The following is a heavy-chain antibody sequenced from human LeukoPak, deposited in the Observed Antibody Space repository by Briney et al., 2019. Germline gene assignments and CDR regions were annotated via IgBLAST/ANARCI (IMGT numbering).Heavy chain of an antibody. V-gene: IGHV1-2*02. Sequence: ALVKVSCKASGYTFTGYYMHWVRQAPGQGLEWMGWINPNSGGTNYAQKFQGRVTMTRDTSISTAYMELSRLRSDDTAVYYCARGFPGYCSSTSCYPPYYYYMDVWGKGTTVTVSS. CDR1: GYTFTGYY. CDR2: INPNSGGT. CDR3: ARGFPGYCSSTSCYPPYYYYMDV. J-gene: IGHJ6*03. D-gene: IGHD2-2*01.